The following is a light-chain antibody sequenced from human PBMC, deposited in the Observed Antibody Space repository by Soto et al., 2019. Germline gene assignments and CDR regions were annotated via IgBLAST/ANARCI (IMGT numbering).Light chain of an antibody. CDR1: QSVSSNY. J-gene: IGKJ1*01. CDR3: QQYGSSPPWT. Sequence: EIVLTQSPATLPLSPGERATLSCRASQSVSSNYLAWYQQKPGQAPRLLIYGASSRATGIPDRFSGSGSGTDFTLTISRLEPEDFAVYYCQQYGSSPPWTFGQGTKVDIK. CDR2: GAS. V-gene: IGKV3-20*01.